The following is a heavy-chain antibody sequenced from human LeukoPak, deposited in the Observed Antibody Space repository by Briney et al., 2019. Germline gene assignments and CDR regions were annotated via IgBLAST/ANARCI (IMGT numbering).Heavy chain of an antibody. D-gene: IGHD2-21*02. Sequence: SETLSLTCTVSGGPIINDYWSWIRQPPGKGLEWIGLIYYSGSTKYNPSLESRVTISVDTSKNQFSLNLNSVTAADTAVYYCARHLRGVMTCFDYWGQGALVTVSS. CDR3: ARHLRGVMTCFDY. CDR2: IYYSGST. CDR1: GGPIINDY. V-gene: IGHV4-59*08. J-gene: IGHJ4*02.